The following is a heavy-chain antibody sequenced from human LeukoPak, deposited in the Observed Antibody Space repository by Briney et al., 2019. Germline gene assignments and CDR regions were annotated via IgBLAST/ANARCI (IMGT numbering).Heavy chain of an antibody. V-gene: IGHV4-59*12. CDR1: GVSIKNYY. CDR2: IYYSGST. CDR3: ARGRYDSDAFDI. Sequence: PSETLSLTCTVSGVSIKNYYWSWIRQPPGKGLEWIGYIYYSGSTNYNPSLKSRVTMSVDTSKNQFSLKLSSVTAADTAVYYCARGRYDSDAFDIWGQGTMVTVSS. J-gene: IGHJ3*02. D-gene: IGHD3-22*01.